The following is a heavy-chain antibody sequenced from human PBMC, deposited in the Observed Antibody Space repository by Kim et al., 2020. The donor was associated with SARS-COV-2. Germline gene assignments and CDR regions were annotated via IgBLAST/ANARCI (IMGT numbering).Heavy chain of an antibody. J-gene: IGHJ4*02. D-gene: IGHD2-8*01. Sequence: DSVEGRFIITRDNSKNPLYLQMSSLRAEDTALYFCAKSSYSTSSGASDYWGQGTLVTVSS. V-gene: IGHV3-23*01. CDR3: AKSSYSTSSGASDY.